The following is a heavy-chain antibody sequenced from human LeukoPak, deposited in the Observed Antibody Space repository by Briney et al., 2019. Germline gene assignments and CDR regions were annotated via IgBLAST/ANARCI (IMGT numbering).Heavy chain of an antibody. Sequence: PGGSLRLSCAASGFTLSSYSMNWVRQAPGKGLERVSSISTSSSYIYYADSVKGRFTISRDNAKNSLYLQMNSLRAEDTAVYYCARDLPDIVVVPASAFDIWGQGTMVTVSS. CDR1: GFTLSSYS. CDR2: ISTSSSYI. J-gene: IGHJ3*02. V-gene: IGHV3-21*01. CDR3: ARDLPDIVVVPASAFDI. D-gene: IGHD2-2*01.